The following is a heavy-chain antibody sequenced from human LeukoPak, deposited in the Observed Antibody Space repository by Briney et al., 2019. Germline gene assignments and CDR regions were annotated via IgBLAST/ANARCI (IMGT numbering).Heavy chain of an antibody. CDR1: GFTFSSYA. Sequence: GGSLRLSCAASGFTFSSYAMSWVRQAPGKGREWVSTMSTNGVATYYADSVKGRFTISRDNSKNTLYLQMNSLRADDTAVYYCAKSLRGTRSYYYYMDVWGKGTTVTVSS. J-gene: IGHJ6*03. V-gene: IGHV3-23*01. CDR2: MSTNGVAT. D-gene: IGHD3-16*01. CDR3: AKSLRGTRSYYYYMDV.